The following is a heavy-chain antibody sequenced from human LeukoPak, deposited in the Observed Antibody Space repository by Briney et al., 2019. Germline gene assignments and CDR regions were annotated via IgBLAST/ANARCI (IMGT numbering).Heavy chain of an antibody. CDR2: IYSGGST. CDR1: GFTVSSNY. Sequence: GGSLGLSCAASGFTVSSNYMSWVRQAPGKGLEWVSVIYSGGSTYYADSVKGRFTISRDNSKNTLYLQMNSLRAEDTAVYYCARDSFWAYFDYWGQGTLVTVSS. V-gene: IGHV3-53*01. J-gene: IGHJ4*02. CDR3: ARDSFWAYFDY. D-gene: IGHD2/OR15-2a*01.